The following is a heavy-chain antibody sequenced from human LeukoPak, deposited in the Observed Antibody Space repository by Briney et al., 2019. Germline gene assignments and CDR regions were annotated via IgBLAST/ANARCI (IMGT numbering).Heavy chain of an antibody. CDR1: RFSFSNYG. Sequence: GGSLRLSCTASRFSFSNYGMQWVRQAPDKGLEWLAFIRYDGKTIYYADSVKGRFTISRDNSKNTLYLQMNSLRAEDTAVYYCARVYCSGGSCSSYYYYYYMDVWGKGTTVTVSS. CDR2: IRYDGKTI. J-gene: IGHJ6*03. CDR3: ARVYCSGGSCSSYYYYYYMDV. V-gene: IGHV3-30*02. D-gene: IGHD2-15*01.